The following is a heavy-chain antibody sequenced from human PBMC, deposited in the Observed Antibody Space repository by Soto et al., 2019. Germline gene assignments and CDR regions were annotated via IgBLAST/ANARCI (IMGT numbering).Heavy chain of an antibody. V-gene: IGHV3-48*02. CDR3: GGWRGAFDT. J-gene: IGHJ3*02. CDR1: GFTFSSYS. Sequence: EVQLVESGGGLVQPGGSLRLSCAASGFTFSSYSMNWVRQAPGKGLEWVSYISSSSSTIFYADSVKGRFTISRDNAKNVMYLHRSSLRDEKTAVYYCGGWRGAFDTWGQGTMVTVSS. CDR2: ISSSSSTI.